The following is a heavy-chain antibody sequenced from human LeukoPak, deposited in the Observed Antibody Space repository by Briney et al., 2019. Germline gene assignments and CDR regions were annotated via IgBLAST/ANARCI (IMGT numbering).Heavy chain of an antibody. CDR2: ISSGSSTI. CDR3: ARVYGYDRARYHFDY. V-gene: IGHV3-48*04. J-gene: IGHJ4*02. D-gene: IGHD5-24*01. CDR1: GFTFSSYS. Sequence: GGSLRLSCAASGFTFSSYSMHWVRQAPGKGLEWVSFISSGSSTIFYAESVKGRFTISRDNAKNSLYLQMNSLRAEDTAVYYCARVYGYDRARYHFDYWGQGTLVTVSS.